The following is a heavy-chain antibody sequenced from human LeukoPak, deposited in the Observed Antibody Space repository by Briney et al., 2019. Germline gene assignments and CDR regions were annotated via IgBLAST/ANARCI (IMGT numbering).Heavy chain of an antibody. CDR3: AKEFVYYGSGSYEGIGY. V-gene: IGHV3-30-3*01. CDR2: ISYDGSNK. D-gene: IGHD3-10*01. Sequence: PGRSLRLSCAASGFTFSSYAMHWVRQAPGKGLEWVAVISYDGSNKYYADSVKGRFTISRDNSKNTLYLQMNSLRAEDTAVYYCAKEFVYYGSGSYEGIGYWGQGTLVTVSS. J-gene: IGHJ4*02. CDR1: GFTFSSYA.